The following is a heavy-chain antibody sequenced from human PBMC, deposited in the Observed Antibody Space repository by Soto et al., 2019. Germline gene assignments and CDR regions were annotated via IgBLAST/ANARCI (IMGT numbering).Heavy chain of an antibody. CDR3: ARLDIVVVRKWFDP. J-gene: IGHJ5*02. CDR1: GGSISSGDYY. Sequence: SETLSLTCAVSGGSISSGDYYWSWIRQPPGKGLEWIGYIYYSGSTYYNPSLKSRVTISVDTSKNQFSLKLSSVTAADTAVYYCARLDIVVVRKWFDPWGQGTLVTVSS. CDR2: IYYSGST. D-gene: IGHD2-15*01. V-gene: IGHV4-30-4*01.